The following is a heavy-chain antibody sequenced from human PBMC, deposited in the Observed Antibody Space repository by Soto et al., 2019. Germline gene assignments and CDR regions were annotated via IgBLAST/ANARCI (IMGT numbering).Heavy chain of an antibody. CDR1: GFTFSSYA. D-gene: IGHD4-17*01. CDR2: IWYDGSHK. J-gene: IGHJ6*02. Sequence: GGSLRLSCAASGFTFSSYAMHWVRQAPGKGLEWVAVIWYDGSHKYYADSVKGQFTISRDNSKNTVYLQMNSLRAEDTAVYYCARLYGDYVYGRESHYNYHMDVWGQGTTVTVSS. V-gene: IGHV3-33*01. CDR3: ARLYGDYVYGRESHYNYHMDV.